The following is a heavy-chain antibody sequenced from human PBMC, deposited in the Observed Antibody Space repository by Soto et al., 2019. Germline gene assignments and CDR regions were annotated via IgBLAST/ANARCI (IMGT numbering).Heavy chain of an antibody. CDR3: VRDDRWAFDI. CDR2: ISVGSGSI. Sequence: LRLSCAASGFSFRSYAMNWVRQAPGKGLEWVSYISVGSGSIFYADSVKGRFTISRDDAKNSLYLQMSTLRGEDTAVYYCVRDDRWAFDIWGQGTMVTVSS. D-gene: IGHD2-15*01. CDR1: GFSFRSYA. V-gene: IGHV3-48*01. J-gene: IGHJ3*02.